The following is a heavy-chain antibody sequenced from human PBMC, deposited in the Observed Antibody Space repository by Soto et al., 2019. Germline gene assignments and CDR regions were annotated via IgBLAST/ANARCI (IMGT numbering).Heavy chain of an antibody. J-gene: IGHJ5*02. D-gene: IGHD2-2*01. V-gene: IGHV4-34*01. CDR3: ARGRVPAAEFDP. CDR1: GGSFSDYY. Sequence: PSETLSLTCAVSGGSFSDYYWSWIRQPPGKGLEWIGEINHSGSTNYNPSLKSRVTISVDTSKNQFSLKLTSVTAADTAVYYCARGRVPAAEFDPWGQGTLVTVSS. CDR2: INHSGST.